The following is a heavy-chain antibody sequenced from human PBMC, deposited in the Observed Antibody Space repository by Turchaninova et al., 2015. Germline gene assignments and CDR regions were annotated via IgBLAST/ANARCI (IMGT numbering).Heavy chain of an antibody. Sequence: QVHLQQWGAGLLKPSETLSLTCAVYGGSLSGFSWHWIRQPPGKGLEWIGEINHIGSPNSNPYLKSRVTIAVDTSTNQFALKLSAVTAADTAVYYCATRYGSGIWGQGTMVTVSS. D-gene: IGHD5-18*01. CDR1: GGSLSGFS. V-gene: IGHV4-34*01. CDR2: INHIGSP. J-gene: IGHJ3*02. CDR3: ATRYGSGI.